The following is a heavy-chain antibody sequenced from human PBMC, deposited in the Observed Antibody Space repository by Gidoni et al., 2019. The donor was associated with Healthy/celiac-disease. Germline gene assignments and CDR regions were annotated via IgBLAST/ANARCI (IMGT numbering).Heavy chain of an antibody. V-gene: IGHV1-69*01. Sequence: QVQLVQSGAEVKKPGSSVKVSCKASGGTFSSYAISWVRQAPGQGLEWMGGIIPIFGTANYAQKFQGRVTITADESKSTAYMELSSLRSEETAVYYCARARESLFTVVNPDGMDVWGQGTTVTVSS. CDR2: IIPIFGTA. CDR3: ARARESLFTVVNPDGMDV. CDR1: GGTFSSYA. D-gene: IGHD2-15*01. J-gene: IGHJ6*02.